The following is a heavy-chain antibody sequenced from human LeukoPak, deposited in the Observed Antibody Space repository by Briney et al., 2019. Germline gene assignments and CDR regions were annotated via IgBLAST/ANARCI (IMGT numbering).Heavy chain of an antibody. V-gene: IGHV3-11*01. CDR2: ISSNGNTI. CDR3: ARAGVPAAIFHWFDP. J-gene: IGHJ5*02. D-gene: IGHD2-2*01. CDR1: GFTFSDYY. Sequence: GGSLRLSCAVSGFTFSDYYMNWIRQSPGKGLEWVAYISSNGNTIYYADSVKGRFTVSRDNAKNSLYLQMNSLRAEDTAVYYCARAGVPAAIFHWFDPWGQGTLVTVSS.